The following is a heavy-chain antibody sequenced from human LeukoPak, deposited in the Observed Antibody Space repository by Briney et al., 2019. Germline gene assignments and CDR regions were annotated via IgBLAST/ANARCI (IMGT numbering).Heavy chain of an antibody. J-gene: IGHJ4*02. CDR2: ISYDGSNK. V-gene: IGHV3-30*18. D-gene: IGHD3-22*01. CDR3: AKVFGPYDSSGYSYYFDY. Sequence: PGGSLRLSCAASGFTFSSYGMHWVRQAPGKGLEWVAVISYDGSNKYYADSVKGRFTISRDNSKNTLYLQMNSLRAEDTAVYYCAKVFGPYDSSGYSYYFDYWGQGTLVTVSS. CDR1: GFTFSSYG.